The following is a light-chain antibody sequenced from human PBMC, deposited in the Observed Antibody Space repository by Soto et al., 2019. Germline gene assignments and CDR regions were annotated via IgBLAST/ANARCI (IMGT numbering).Light chain of an antibody. Sequence: EIVLTQAPATLSVSPGERATLSCRASQSIDDKLAWYQQQPGQAPGLLIYHASIRAPGIPARFSGTGSGTEFTLTISYLQSQDFAVYYCQQYNNWPTFGPGTKGDL. CDR2: HAS. V-gene: IGKV3-15*01. J-gene: IGKJ3*01. CDR1: QSIDDK. CDR3: QQYNNWPT.